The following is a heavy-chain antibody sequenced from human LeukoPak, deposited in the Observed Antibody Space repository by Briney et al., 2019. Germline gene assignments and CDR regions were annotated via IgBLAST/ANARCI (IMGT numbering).Heavy chain of an antibody. D-gene: IGHD5-24*01. CDR1: GFIFSSYS. CDR2: ITSGGDIR. V-gene: IGHV3-48*01. CDR3: AARVEMATITGDAFDI. J-gene: IGHJ3*02. Sequence: GGSLRLSCSASGFIFSSYSMNWVRQAPGTGLEWLSYITSGGDIRQYADSVKGRFTISRDNSKNTLYLQMNSLRAEDTAVYYCAARVEMATITGDAFDIWGQGTMVTVSS.